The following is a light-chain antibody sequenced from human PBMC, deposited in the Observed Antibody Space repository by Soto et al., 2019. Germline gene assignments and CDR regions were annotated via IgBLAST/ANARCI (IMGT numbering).Light chain of an antibody. CDR2: EVS. CDR3: TSYTSFSTVI. J-gene: IGLJ2*01. V-gene: IGLV2-14*01. Sequence: QSALTQPASVSGSPGQSITISCTGTSSDVGDYNYVSWYQQHTGKAPKLMIYEVSNRPSGVSNRFSGSKSGNTASLTISGLQAEDEADYYCTSYTSFSTVIIGGGTKLTVL. CDR1: SSDVGDYNY.